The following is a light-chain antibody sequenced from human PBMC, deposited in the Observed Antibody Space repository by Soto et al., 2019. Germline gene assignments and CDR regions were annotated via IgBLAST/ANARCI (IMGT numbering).Light chain of an antibody. CDR3: MQGLRPMYT. J-gene: IGKJ2*01. CDR1: QTLLHSIGYTY. V-gene: IGKV2-28*01. CDR2: LGS. Sequence: IALTQSPLSLSVTPGEPASISCRSSQTLLHSIGYTYLNWYLQKPGQSPQLLIYLGSNRASGVPDRFSGSGSGTDFTLKINRVQAEDVGVFYCMQGLRPMYTFGQGTKLEIK.